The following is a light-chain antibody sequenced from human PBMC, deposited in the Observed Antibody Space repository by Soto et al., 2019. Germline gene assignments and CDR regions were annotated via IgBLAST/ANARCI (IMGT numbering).Light chain of an antibody. Sequence: EIVMTQSPATPSVSPGERATLSCSASQSVNIYLAWYQQKPGQAPRLLIYGASNRATGIPDRFSGSGSGTDFTLTISRLEPEDFAVYYCQQYGSSGTFGQGTKV. CDR3: QQYGSSGT. V-gene: IGKV3-20*01. CDR2: GAS. CDR1: QSVNIY. J-gene: IGKJ1*01.